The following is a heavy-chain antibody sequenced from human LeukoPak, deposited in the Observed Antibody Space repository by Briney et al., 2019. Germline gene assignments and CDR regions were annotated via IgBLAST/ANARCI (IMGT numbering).Heavy chain of an antibody. J-gene: IGHJ4*02. CDR3: AREPDQDYYYDSSGYVDY. Sequence: ASVKVSCKASGYTFTGYYMHWVRQAPGQGLEWMGWINPNSGGTNYAQKFQGRVTMTRDTSISTAYMELSRLRSDDTAVYYCAREPDQDYYYDSSGYVDYWGQGTLVTVSS. CDR1: GYTFTGYY. D-gene: IGHD3-22*01. CDR2: INPNSGGT. V-gene: IGHV1-2*02.